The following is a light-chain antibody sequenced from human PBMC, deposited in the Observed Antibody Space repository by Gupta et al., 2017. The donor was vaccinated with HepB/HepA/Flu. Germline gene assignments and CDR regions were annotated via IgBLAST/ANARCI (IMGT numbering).Light chain of an antibody. CDR2: EAS. J-gene: IGKJ5*01. CDR1: QSVSSN. V-gene: IGKV3-11*01. CDR3: QQRDNWPPDAT. Sequence: EIVLTQSPATLSLSPGGRATLSCRASQSVSSNLAWYQQKPGQAPRLLIYEASNRATGIPARFSGSGSGTDFTLTISGIEPEDFAVYFCQQRDNWPPDATFGQGTRLEI.